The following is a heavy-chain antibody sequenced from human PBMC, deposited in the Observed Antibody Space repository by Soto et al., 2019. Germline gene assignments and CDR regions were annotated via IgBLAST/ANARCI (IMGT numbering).Heavy chain of an antibody. V-gene: IGHV1-69*13. J-gene: IGHJ4*02. D-gene: IGHD5-18*01. CDR1: GGTFSSYA. CDR3: AGGDIADTAMGTAIDY. CDR2: IIPIFGTA. Sequence: GASVKVSCKASGGTFSSYAISWVRQAPGQGLEWMGGIIPIFGTANYAQKFQGRVTITADESTSTAYMELSSLRSEDTAVYYCAGGDIADTAMGTAIDYWGQGTLVTVSS.